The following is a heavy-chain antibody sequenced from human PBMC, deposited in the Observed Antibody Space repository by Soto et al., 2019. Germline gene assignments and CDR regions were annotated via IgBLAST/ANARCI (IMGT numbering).Heavy chain of an antibody. J-gene: IGHJ4*02. Sequence: QVQLVESGGGVVQPGMSLRLACAASGFTFSSYAMHWVRQAPGKGLEWVAVISYDGSNKYYADSVKGRFTISRDHSKNTLYLQMNSLRAEDTAVYYCATDRSEDSSGYFNEGCWGQGTLVTVSS. CDR3: ATDRSEDSSGYFNEGC. D-gene: IGHD3-22*01. CDR1: GFTFSSYA. CDR2: ISYDGSNK. V-gene: IGHV3-30-3*01.